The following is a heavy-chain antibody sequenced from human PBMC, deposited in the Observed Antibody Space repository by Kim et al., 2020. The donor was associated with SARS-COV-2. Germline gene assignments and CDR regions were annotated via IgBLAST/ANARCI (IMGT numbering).Heavy chain of an antibody. D-gene: IGHD1-26*01. CDR3: AKDMVGAMGRDYYYYYGMDV. CDR2: ISWDGGST. Sequence: GGSLRLSCAASGFTFDDYTMHWVRQAPGKGLEWVSLISWDGGSTYYADSVKGRFTISRDNSKNSLYLQMNSLRTEDTALYYCAKDMVGAMGRDYYYYYGMDVWGQGTTVTVSS. CDR1: GFTFDDYT. J-gene: IGHJ6*02. V-gene: IGHV3-43*01.